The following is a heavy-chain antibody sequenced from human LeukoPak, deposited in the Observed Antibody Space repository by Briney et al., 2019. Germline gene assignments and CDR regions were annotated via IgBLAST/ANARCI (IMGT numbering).Heavy chain of an antibody. V-gene: IGHV1-2*02. J-gene: IGHJ6*02. CDR1: GYTFTGYY. Sequence: GASVKVSCKASGYTFTGYYMHWVRQAPGQGLEWMGWINPNSGGTNYAQKFQGRVTMTRDTSISTAYMELSRLRSDDTAVYYCARGRVGATRSDYYYYGMDVWGQGTAVTVSS. CDR2: INPNSGGT. CDR3: ARGRVGATRSDYYYYGMDV. D-gene: IGHD1-26*01.